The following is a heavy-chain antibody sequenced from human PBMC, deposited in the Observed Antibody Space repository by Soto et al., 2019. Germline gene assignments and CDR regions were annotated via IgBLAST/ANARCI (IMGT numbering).Heavy chain of an antibody. D-gene: IGHD3-3*01. Sequence: SETLSLTCTVSGGSISSYYWSWIRQPPGKGLEWIGYIYYSGSTNYNPSLKSRVTISVDTSKNQFSLKLSSVTAADTAVYYCARRGYDFWSGYQGGYYMDVWGKGTTVTVS. J-gene: IGHJ6*03. CDR2: IYYSGST. V-gene: IGHV4-59*08. CDR3: ARRGYDFWSGYQGGYYMDV. CDR1: GGSISSYY.